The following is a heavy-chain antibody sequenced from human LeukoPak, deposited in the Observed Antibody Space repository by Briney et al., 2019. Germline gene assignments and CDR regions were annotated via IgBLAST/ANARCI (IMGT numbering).Heavy chain of an antibody. Sequence: RSGGSLRLSCAASGFTFSSYDMHWDRQATGKSLEWVSGIGTAGDTYYPGSVKGRFTISRENAKNSLYLQMNSLRAGDTAVYYCARGRDCSGGNCYPPRYYYYYMDVWGKGTTVTVSS. CDR2: IGTAGDT. CDR1: GFTFSSYD. CDR3: ARGRDCSGGNCYPPRYYYYYMDV. D-gene: IGHD2-15*01. V-gene: IGHV3-13*01. J-gene: IGHJ6*03.